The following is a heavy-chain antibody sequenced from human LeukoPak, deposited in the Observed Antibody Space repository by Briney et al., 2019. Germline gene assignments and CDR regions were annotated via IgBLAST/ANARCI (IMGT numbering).Heavy chain of an antibody. D-gene: IGHD4-17*01. CDR1: GFTFSSYA. CDR2: ISYDGSNK. Sequence: PGGSLRLSCAASGFTFSSYAMHWVRQAPGKGLEWVAVISYDGSNKYYADSVKGRFTISRDNSKNTLYLQMNSLRAEDTAVYYCARVYGDYGYFDYWGQGTLATVSS. V-gene: IGHV3-30-3*01. CDR3: ARVYGDYGYFDY. J-gene: IGHJ4*02.